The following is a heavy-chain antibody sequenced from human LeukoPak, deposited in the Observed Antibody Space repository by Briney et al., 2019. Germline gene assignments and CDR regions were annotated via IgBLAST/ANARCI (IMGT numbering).Heavy chain of an antibody. CDR2: ISAYNGNT. V-gene: IGHV1-18*01. D-gene: IGHD1-26*01. CDR1: GYTFTSYG. Sequence: ASVKVSCKASGYTFTSYGISWVRQAPGQGLEWMGWISAYNGNTNYAQKLQGRVTMTTGTSTSTAYMELRSLGSDDTAVYYCARSRGIVGATPFDYWGQGTLVTVSS. CDR3: ARSRGIVGATPFDY. J-gene: IGHJ4*02.